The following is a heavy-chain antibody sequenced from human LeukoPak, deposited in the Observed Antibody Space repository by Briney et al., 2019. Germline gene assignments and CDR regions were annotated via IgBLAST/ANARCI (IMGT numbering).Heavy chain of an antibody. J-gene: IGHJ6*04. V-gene: IGHV3-23*01. CDR3: AKDSYYGSGTDV. D-gene: IGHD3-10*01. Sequence: PGGSLRLSCAASGFTFSSYGMSWVRQAPGKGLEWVSAISGSGGSTYYADSVKGRFTISRDNSKNTLYLQMNSLRAEDTAVYYCAKDSYYGSGTDVWGKGTTVTISS. CDR2: ISGSGGST. CDR1: GFTFSSYG.